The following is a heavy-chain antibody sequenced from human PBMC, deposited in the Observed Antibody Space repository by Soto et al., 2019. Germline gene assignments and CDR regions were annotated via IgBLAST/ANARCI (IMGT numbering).Heavy chain of an antibody. J-gene: IGHJ4*02. Sequence: QVQVVESGGGLVKPGGSLRLSCAASGFTFSDYYMSWIRQAPGKGLEWVSFISSRGDSTKYADSVKGRFTISRDNAKNSLYLQLNSLRAEDTAVYYCARGGVKGTTSRGQVYNWGQGTLVTVSS. CDR2: ISSRGDST. D-gene: IGHD1-7*01. CDR1: GFTFSDYY. CDR3: ARGGVKGTTSRGQVYN. V-gene: IGHV3-11*06.